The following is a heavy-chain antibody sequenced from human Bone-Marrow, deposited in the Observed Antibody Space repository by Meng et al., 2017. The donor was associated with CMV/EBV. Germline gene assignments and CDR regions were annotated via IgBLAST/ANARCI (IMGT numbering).Heavy chain of an antibody. CDR2: IYYSGST. CDR1: GGSISSYY. J-gene: IGHJ6*01. Sequence: SETLSLTCTVSGGSISSYYWSWIRQPPGKGLEWIGYIYYSGSTNYNPSLKSRVTISVDTSKNQFSLKLSSVTAADTAVYYCAAPSPDAILWFGESQPGMDVWGQGTTVTGSS. V-gene: IGHV4-59*01. D-gene: IGHD3-10*01. CDR3: AAPSPDAILWFGESQPGMDV.